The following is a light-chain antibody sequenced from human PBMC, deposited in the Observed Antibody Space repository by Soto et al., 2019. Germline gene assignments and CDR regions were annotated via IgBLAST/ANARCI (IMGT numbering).Light chain of an antibody. CDR2: EVS. Sequence: QSALTQPPSASGSPGQSVTISRTGTSSDVGAYNYVSWYQQHPGKAPKLMISEVSKRPSGVPDRFSGSKSGNTASLTVSGLQAEDEADYYCSSYAGSNKDVFGTGTKLTVL. V-gene: IGLV2-8*01. CDR3: SSYAGSNKDV. J-gene: IGLJ1*01. CDR1: SSDVGAYNY.